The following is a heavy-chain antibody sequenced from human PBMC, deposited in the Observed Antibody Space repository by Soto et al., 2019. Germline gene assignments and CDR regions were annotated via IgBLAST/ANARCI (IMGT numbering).Heavy chain of an antibody. CDR1: GFTFSSYW. V-gene: IGHV3-7*05. CDR3: ARNYDFWSGYSPDYYYYGMDV. D-gene: IGHD3-3*01. Sequence: GGSLRLSCAASGFTFSSYWMSWVRQAPGKGLEWVANIKQDGSEKYYVDSVKGRFTISRDNAKNSLYLQMNSLRAEDTAVYYCARNYDFWSGYSPDYYYYGMDVWGQGTTVTVSS. CDR2: IKQDGSEK. J-gene: IGHJ6*02.